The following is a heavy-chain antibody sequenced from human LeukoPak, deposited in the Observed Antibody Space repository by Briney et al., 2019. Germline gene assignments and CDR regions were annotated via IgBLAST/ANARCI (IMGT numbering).Heavy chain of an antibody. V-gene: IGHV4-59*01. D-gene: IGHD2-15*01. CDR3: AKGGSPTYYYYGMDV. Sequence: SKTLSLTCTVSGGSISSYYWSWIRQPPGKGLEWIGYIYYSGSTNYNPSLKSRVTISVDTSKNQFSLKLSSVTAADTAVYYCAKGGSPTYYYYGMDVWGQGTTVTVSS. CDR1: GGSISSYY. CDR2: IYYSGST. J-gene: IGHJ6*02.